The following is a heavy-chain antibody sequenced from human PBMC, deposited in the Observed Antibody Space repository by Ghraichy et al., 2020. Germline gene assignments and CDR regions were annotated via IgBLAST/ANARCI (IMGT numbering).Heavy chain of an antibody. D-gene: IGHD3-3*01. CDR3: ARAIGSGYYLRYMDV. Sequence: SETLSLTCAVYGGSFSGYYWSWIRQPPGKGLEWIGEINHSGSTNYNPSLKSRVTISVDTSKNQFSLKLSSVTAADTAVYYCARAIGSGYYLRYMDVWGKGTTVTVSS. V-gene: IGHV4-34*01. CDR1: GGSFSGYY. J-gene: IGHJ6*03. CDR2: INHSGST.